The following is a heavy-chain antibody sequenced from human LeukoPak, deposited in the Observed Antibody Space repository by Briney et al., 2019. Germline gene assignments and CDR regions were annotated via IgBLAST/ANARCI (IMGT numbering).Heavy chain of an antibody. V-gene: IGHV4-39*01. Sequence: SETLSLTCTVSGGSISSSSYYWDWIRQPPGKGLEWIGNFYDSGSTWYNPSLKSRVTISGDTSKNQFSLKLTSVTAADTAVYYCARVTYYYDSSGYILTCAFDIWGQGTMVTVSS. CDR2: FYDSGST. CDR3: ARVTYYYDSSGYILTCAFDI. J-gene: IGHJ3*02. CDR1: GGSISSSSYY. D-gene: IGHD3-22*01.